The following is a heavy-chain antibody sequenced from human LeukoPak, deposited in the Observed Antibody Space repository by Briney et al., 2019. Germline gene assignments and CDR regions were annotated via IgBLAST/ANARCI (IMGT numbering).Heavy chain of an antibody. D-gene: IGHD5-18*01. V-gene: IGHV3-74*01. CDR3: ARGYSYGYRIDY. J-gene: IGHJ4*02. CDR2: INSDGSST. Sequence: QPGGSLRLSCAASGFTFSSYWMHWVHQAPGKGLVWVSRINSDGSSTSYADSAKGRFTISRDNAKNTLYLQMNSLRAEDRAVYYCARGYSYGYRIDYWGQGTLVTVSS. CDR1: GFTFSSYW.